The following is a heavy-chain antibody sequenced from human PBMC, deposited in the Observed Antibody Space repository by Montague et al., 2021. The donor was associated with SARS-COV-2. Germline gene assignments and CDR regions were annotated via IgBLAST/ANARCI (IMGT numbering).Heavy chain of an antibody. Sequence: TLSLTCTVSGGSISSGGYYWSWIRQPPGKGPEWIGYIYYSGSTYYNPALKSRVTISVDTSKNQFSLKLSSVTAADTAVYYCARAQTSCGVVILSFDYWGQGTMVTVSS. CDR2: IYYSGST. CDR1: GGSISSGGYY. V-gene: IGHV4-31*03. J-gene: IGHJ4*02. D-gene: IGHD3-3*01. CDR3: ARAQTSCGVVILSFDY.